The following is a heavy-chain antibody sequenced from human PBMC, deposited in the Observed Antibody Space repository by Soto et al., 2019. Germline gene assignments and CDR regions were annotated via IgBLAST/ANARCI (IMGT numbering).Heavy chain of an antibody. D-gene: IGHD2-15*01. CDR2: IYSGGST. J-gene: IGHJ3*02. V-gene: IGHV3-66*01. Sequence: GGSLRLSCAASGFTVSSNYMSWVRQAPGKGLEWVSVIYSGGSTYYADSVKGRFTISRDNSKNTRYLQMNSLRAEDTAVYYCARRVVVAATDAFDIWGQGTMVTVSS. CDR1: GFTVSSNY. CDR3: ARRVVVAATDAFDI.